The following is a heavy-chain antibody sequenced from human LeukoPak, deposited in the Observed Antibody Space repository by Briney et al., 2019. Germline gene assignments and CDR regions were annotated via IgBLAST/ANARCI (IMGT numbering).Heavy chain of an antibody. CDR3: AKSPYYDFWSGQPDC. J-gene: IGHJ4*02. CDR2: ISGSGGST. CDR1: GFTFSSYA. V-gene: IGHV3-23*01. D-gene: IGHD3-3*01. Sequence: GGSLRLSCAASGFTFSSYAMSWVRQAPGKGLEWVSAISGSGGSTYYADSVKGRFTISKDNSKNTLYLQMNSLRAEDTAVYYCAKSPYYDFWSGQPDCWGQGTLVTVSS.